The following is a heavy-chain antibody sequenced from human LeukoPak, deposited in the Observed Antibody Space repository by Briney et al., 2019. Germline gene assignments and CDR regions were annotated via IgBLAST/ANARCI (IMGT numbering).Heavy chain of an antibody. Sequence: SETLSLTCTVSGYSISSGYYWGWIRPPPGKGLEWIGSIYHSGSTYYNPSLKSRVTISVDTSKNQFSLKLSSVTAADTAVYYCARGRGDAFDIWGQGTMVTVSS. CDR3: ARGRGDAFDI. CDR2: IYHSGST. V-gene: IGHV4-38-2*02. J-gene: IGHJ3*02. CDR1: GYSISSGYY.